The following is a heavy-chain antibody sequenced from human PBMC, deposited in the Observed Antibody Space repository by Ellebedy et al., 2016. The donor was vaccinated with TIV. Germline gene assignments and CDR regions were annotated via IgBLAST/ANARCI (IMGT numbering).Heavy chain of an antibody. CDR2: INHSGST. V-gene: IGHV4-34*01. Sequence: MPSETLSLTCAVYGGSFSGYYWSWIRQPPGKGLEWIGEINHSGSTNYNPSLKSRVTISVDTSKNQFSLKLSSVTAADTAVYYCARVVVAATPFDYWGQGTLVTVSS. J-gene: IGHJ4*02. D-gene: IGHD2-15*01. CDR1: GGSFSGYY. CDR3: ARVVVAATPFDY.